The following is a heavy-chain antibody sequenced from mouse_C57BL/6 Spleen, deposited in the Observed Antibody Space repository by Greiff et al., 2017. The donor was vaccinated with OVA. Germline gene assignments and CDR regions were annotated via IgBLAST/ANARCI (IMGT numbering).Heavy chain of an antibody. CDR2: ILPGSGST. CDR1: GYTFTGYW. CDR3: ARRGNAWFAY. Sequence: QVQLKQSGAELMKPGASVKLSCKATGYTFTGYWIEWVKQRPGHGLEWIGEILPGSGSTTYNEKFKGKATFTADTSSNTAYMQLSSLTTEDSAIYYCARRGNAWFAYWGQGTLVTVSA. D-gene: IGHD2-1*01. V-gene: IGHV1-9*01. J-gene: IGHJ3*01.